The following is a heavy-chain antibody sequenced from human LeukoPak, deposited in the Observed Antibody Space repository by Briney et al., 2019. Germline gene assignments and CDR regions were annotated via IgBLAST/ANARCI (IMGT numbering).Heavy chain of an antibody. CDR3: AREGYARGAFDI. Sequence: PGGSLRLSCAASGFTFSSYGMNWVRQAPGKGLEWVSSITSSSSYIYYADSVKGRFTISRDNSKNTLYLQMNSLRAEDTAVYYCAREGYARGAFDIWGQGTMVTVSS. CDR2: ITSSSSYI. J-gene: IGHJ3*02. CDR1: GFTFSSYG. D-gene: IGHD3-10*01. V-gene: IGHV3-21*01.